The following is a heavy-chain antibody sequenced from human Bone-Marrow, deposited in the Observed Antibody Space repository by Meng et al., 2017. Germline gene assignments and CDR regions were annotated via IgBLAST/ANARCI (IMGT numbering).Heavy chain of an antibody. CDR2: IIPILGIA. V-gene: IGHV1-69*10. J-gene: IGHJ6*02. CDR1: GGTFSSYA. Sequence: QVQLVQSGAEVKKPGSSVKVSCKASGGTFSSYAISWVRQAPGQGLEWMGGIIPILGIANYAQKFQGRVTITADKSTSTAYMELSSLRSEDTAVYYCARAISGTLTLTYYYYGMDVWGQGTTVTVSS. D-gene: IGHD1-20*01. CDR3: ARAISGTLTLTYYYYGMDV.